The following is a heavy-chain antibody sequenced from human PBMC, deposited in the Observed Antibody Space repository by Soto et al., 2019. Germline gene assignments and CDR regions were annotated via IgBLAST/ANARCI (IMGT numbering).Heavy chain of an antibody. CDR2: ISYDGSIT. V-gene: IGHV3-30*04. CDR1: GLTFINYN. CDR3: ARDPESRRGPTYGAGY. J-gene: IGHJ4*01. Sequence: QVQLVESGGGVVQPGRSLRLSCAASGLTFINYNMHWVRQAPGKGLEWVAVISYDGSITKYADSVKGRFTISRDNSKNTLFLQMNGLRAEDTAMYYCARDPESRRGPTYGAGYGGQGILVIVSS. D-gene: IGHD2-8*01.